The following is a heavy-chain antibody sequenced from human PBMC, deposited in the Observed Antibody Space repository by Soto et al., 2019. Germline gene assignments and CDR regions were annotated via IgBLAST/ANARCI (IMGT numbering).Heavy chain of an antibody. D-gene: IGHD3-10*01. CDR2: IYPGDSDT. Sequence: ESLTSSFKGSGYSFTSYWMGLVRQMPGKGLEWMGIIYPGDSDTRYSPSFQGQVTISADKSISTAYLQWSSLKASDTAMYYCASLTYPYGWSWGQGTTVTVSS. V-gene: IGHV5-51*01. J-gene: IGHJ6*02. CDR1: GYSFTSYW. CDR3: ASLTYPYGWS.